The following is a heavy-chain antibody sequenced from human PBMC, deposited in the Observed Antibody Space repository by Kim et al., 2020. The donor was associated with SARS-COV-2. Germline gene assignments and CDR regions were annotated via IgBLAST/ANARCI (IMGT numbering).Heavy chain of an antibody. D-gene: IGHD2-8*02. CDR3: ARAVGTGYYDF. CDR1: GFTFSRFS. J-gene: IGHJ4*02. Sequence: GGSLRLSCAASGFTFSRFSMHWVRQAPGKGLDYVSAISTNGDNTYYASSVKGRFTISRDNDKNTLYLQMGSLRAEDMGVYSCARAVGTGYYDFWGQGTLVTVSS. CDR2: ISTNGDNT. V-gene: IGHV3-64*01.